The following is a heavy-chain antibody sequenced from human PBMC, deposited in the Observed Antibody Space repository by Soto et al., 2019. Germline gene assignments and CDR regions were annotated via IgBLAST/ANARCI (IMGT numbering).Heavy chain of an antibody. Sequence: GESLKISCKGSGYSFTSYWIGWVRQMPGKGLEWMGIIYPGDSDTRYSPSFQGQVTISADKSISTAYLQWSSLKASDTAMYYCPSGVRFLEWFHRFDPWGQGTLVTVSS. D-gene: IGHD3-3*01. CDR1: GYSFTSYW. V-gene: IGHV5-51*01. CDR2: IYPGDSDT. CDR3: PSGVRFLEWFHRFDP. J-gene: IGHJ5*02.